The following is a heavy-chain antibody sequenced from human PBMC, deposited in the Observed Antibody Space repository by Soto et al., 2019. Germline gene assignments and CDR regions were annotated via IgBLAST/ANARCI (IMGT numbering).Heavy chain of an antibody. Sequence: EAQLLESGGGLIRPGGSLRLSCAGSGLTFSSYGLTWVRQAQGKGLEWVSSISGDGTGTYYADSVKGRFTISRDNSKNMMYLQMNSLRAEDTAIYHCAKDPNGDYVGAFDDWGQGTLVTASS. J-gene: IGHJ4*02. CDR3: AKDPNGDYVGAFDD. CDR2: ISGDGTGT. D-gene: IGHD2-21*02. CDR1: GLTFSSYG. V-gene: IGHV3-23*01.